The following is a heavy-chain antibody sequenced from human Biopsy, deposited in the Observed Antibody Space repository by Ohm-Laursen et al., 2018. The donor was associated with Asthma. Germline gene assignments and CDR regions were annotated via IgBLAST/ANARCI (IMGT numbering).Heavy chain of an antibody. CDR2: VFWSGST. V-gene: IGHV4-30-4*01. Sequence: TLSLTCTVSGAYIGTPDYHWSWIRQSPGKGLEWIGFVFWSGSTHYSRSLERRVSISIDTATNEFSMKLWSVTPADTAVYSCARVVSYGDIYFGIDVWGPGNTVVVS. CDR1: GAYIGTPDYH. CDR3: ARVVSYGDIYFGIDV. D-gene: IGHD4-17*01. J-gene: IGHJ6*02.